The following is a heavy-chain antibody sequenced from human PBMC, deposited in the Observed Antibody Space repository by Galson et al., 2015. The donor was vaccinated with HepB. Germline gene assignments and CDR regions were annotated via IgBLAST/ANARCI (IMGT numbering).Heavy chain of an antibody. CDR2: IWYDGSKK. J-gene: IGHJ4*02. V-gene: IGHV3-33*01. CDR3: TRAKLGPFSETLFDY. D-gene: IGHD3-10*01. Sequence: SLRLSCAASGFTFSSYGMHWVRQAPGKGLEWVAVIWYDGSKKYYADSVKGGFTISRDNYKNTLYLQMNSLRDEDTAVYYCTRAKLGPFSETLFDYWGQGTLVTGSS. CDR1: GFTFSSYG.